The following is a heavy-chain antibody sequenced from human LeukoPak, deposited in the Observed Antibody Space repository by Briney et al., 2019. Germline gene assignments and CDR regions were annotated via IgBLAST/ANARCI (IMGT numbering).Heavy chain of an antibody. Sequence: GGSLRLSCAASGFTFDDYAMHWVRQAPGKGLEWASAISGSGGSTYYADSVKGRFTISRDNSKNTLYLQMNSLRAEDTAVYYCAKDQGPLRFLEWPPIDYWGQGTLVTVSS. CDR2: ISGSGGST. J-gene: IGHJ4*02. CDR3: AKDQGPLRFLEWPPIDY. CDR1: GFTFDDYA. D-gene: IGHD3-3*01. V-gene: IGHV3-23*01.